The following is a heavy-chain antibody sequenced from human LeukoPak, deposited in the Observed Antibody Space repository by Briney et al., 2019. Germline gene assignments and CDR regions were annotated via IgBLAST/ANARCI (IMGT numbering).Heavy chain of an antibody. D-gene: IGHD3-10*01. J-gene: IGHJ4*02. CDR1: GGSISSFY. CDR2: VYYSGIT. Sequence: PSETLSLTYTVSGGSISSFYWSWIRQPPGKGLEWIGYVYYSGITNYNPSLKSRVTISVDTSKKQFSLNLSSVTAADAAVYYCTRDPVASGYFDYWGQGTLVTVSS. CDR3: TRDPVASGYFDY. V-gene: IGHV4-59*01.